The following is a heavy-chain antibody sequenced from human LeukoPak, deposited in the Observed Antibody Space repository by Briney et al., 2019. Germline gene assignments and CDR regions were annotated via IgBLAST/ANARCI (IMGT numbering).Heavy chain of an antibody. D-gene: IGHD6-13*01. CDR1: GFTFSSYA. V-gene: IGHV3-30*04. J-gene: IGHJ4*02. Sequence: QSGGSLRLSCAVSGFTFSSYATHWVRQAPGKGLEWVAVISYDGSNKHYVDSVKGRFTISRDNSKNTLYLQMNSLRAEDTAVYYCARDLMGIAYRGAFYYWGQGTLVTVSS. CDR3: ARDLMGIAYRGAFYY. CDR2: ISYDGSNK.